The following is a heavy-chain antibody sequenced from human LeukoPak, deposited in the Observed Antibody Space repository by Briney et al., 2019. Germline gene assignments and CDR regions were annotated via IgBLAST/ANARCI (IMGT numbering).Heavy chain of an antibody. CDR2: TYYGGNT. J-gene: IGHJ4*02. Sequence: PSETLSLTCTVSGGSISSSSYYWGWIRQPPGKGLEWIGNTYYGGNTYYNPSLKSRVTISVDTSKNQFSLKLSSVTAADTAVYYCARGRPKYYYGSGSYHAVDYWGQGTLVTVSS. CDR1: GGSISSSSYY. D-gene: IGHD3-10*01. V-gene: IGHV4-39*07. CDR3: ARGRPKYYYGSGSYHAVDY.